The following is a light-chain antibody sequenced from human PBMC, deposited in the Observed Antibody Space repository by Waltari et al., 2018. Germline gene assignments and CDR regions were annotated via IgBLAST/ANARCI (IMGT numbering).Light chain of an antibody. CDR3: QQYGSSPIT. V-gene: IGKV3-20*01. J-gene: IGKJ5*01. Sequence: EIVLTQSPGTLCLSPGERATLSCRASQSVSSNYFAWYQQKPGQAPRFLIYGASSRATDNPDRCSGSGSGTDFTLTITRLEPEDFAGYYCQQYGSSPITVGQGTRLEIK. CDR1: QSVSSNY. CDR2: GAS.